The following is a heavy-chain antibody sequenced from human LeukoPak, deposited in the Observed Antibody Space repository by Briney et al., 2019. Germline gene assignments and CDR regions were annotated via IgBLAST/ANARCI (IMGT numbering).Heavy chain of an antibody. CDR2: ISSSSSYI. D-gene: IGHD3-22*01. Sequence: GGSPRLSCAASGFTFSSYSMNWVRQAPGKGLEWVSSISSSSSYIYYADSVKGRFTISRDNAKNSLYLQMNSLRAEDTAVYYCAREYYYDSSGSYAFDIWGQGTMVTVSS. CDR3: AREYYYDSSGSYAFDI. J-gene: IGHJ3*02. CDR1: GFTFSSYS. V-gene: IGHV3-21*01.